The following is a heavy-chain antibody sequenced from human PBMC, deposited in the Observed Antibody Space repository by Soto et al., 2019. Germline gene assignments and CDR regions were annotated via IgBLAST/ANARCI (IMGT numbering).Heavy chain of an antibody. D-gene: IGHD1-7*01. Sequence: PGGSLRLSCAASGFTFSDYYMSWIRQAPGKGLEWIGEIYRTGSTNYNPSLKSRVTISLDKSENQFSLKVTSLTAADTAVYYCASRDPGTSVDYWGQGTLVTVSS. V-gene: IGHV4-34*01. CDR2: IYRTGST. CDR3: ASRDPGTSVDY. CDR1: GFTFSDYY. J-gene: IGHJ4*02.